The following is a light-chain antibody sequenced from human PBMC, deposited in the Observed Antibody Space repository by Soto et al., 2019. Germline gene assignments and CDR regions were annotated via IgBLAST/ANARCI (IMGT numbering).Light chain of an antibody. CDR2: GAS. J-gene: IGKJ5*01. CDR1: QSVSSN. CDR3: QQYNNWPAIT. Sequence: EIVMTQSPATLSVSPGERSTLSCMASQSVSSNLAWYQQKPGQAPRLLIYGASTRATGIPARFSGSGSGTEFTLTISSLQSEDFTVYYCQQYNNWPAITFGQGTRLDIK. V-gene: IGKV3D-15*01.